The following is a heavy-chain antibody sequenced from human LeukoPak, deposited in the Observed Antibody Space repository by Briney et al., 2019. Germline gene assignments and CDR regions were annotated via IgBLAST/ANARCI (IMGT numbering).Heavy chain of an antibody. CDR2: IWYDGSNK. CDR3: TTVSSALSVD. Sequence: PGRSLRLSCAASGFTFSSYGTHWVRQAPGKGLEWVAVIWYDGSNKYYADSVKGRFTISRDDSKNTLYLQMNSLKTEDTAVYYCTTVSSALSVDWGQGTLVTVSS. J-gene: IGHJ4*02. CDR1: GFTFSSYG. D-gene: IGHD3-22*01. V-gene: IGHV3-33*01.